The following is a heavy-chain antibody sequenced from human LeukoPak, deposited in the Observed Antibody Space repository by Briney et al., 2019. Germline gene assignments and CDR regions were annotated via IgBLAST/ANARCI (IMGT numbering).Heavy chain of an antibody. J-gene: IGHJ3*02. D-gene: IGHD3-22*01. CDR2: IWYDGSKK. Sequence: GGSLRLSCAASGFTFSTYGMHWVRQAPGKGLEWVAVIWYDGSKKYYADSVKGRFTISRDNSKNTLYLQMNSLRAEDTAVYYCARAQDYDSSGYVDGFDIWGQGTMVAVSS. CDR3: ARAQDYDSSGYVDGFDI. V-gene: IGHV3-33*08. CDR1: GFTFSTYG.